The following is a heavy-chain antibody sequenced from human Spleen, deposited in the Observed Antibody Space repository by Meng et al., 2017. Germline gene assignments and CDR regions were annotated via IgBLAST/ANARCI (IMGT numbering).Heavy chain of an antibody. CDR3: ATGINTSMMRDDAFDL. Sequence: GGSLRLSCAASGFTFSSYAMHWVRQAPGKGLEWVAVISYDGSNKYYADSVKGRFTISRDNSKNTLYLQMNSLRGEDMAVYYCATGINTSMMRDDAFDLWGQGTMVTVSS. CDR1: GFTFSSYA. V-gene: IGHV3-30*04. J-gene: IGHJ3*01. CDR2: ISYDGSNK. D-gene: IGHD1-14*01.